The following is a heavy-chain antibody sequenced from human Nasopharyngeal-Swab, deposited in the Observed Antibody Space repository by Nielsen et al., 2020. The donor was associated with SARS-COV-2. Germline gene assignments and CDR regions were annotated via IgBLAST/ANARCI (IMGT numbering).Heavy chain of an antibody. CDR1: GGSFSGYY. CDR3: AGGPVRYDFWSGYYCGFDY. J-gene: IGHJ4*02. CDR2: IHHSGST. Sequence: SETLSLTCAVYGGSFSGYYWSWIRQPPGKGLEWIGEIHHSGSTDYNPSLKSRVTISVDTSKNQFSLKLSSVTAVDTAVFYCAGGPVRYDFWSGYYCGFDYWGQGTLVTVSS. V-gene: IGHV4-34*01. D-gene: IGHD3-3*01.